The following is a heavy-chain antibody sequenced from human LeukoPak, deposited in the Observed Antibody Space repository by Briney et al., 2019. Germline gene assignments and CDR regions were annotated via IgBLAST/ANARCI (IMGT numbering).Heavy chain of an antibody. V-gene: IGHV3-48*04. CDR2: ISTIGSTK. D-gene: IGHD2-2*01. J-gene: IGHJ4*02. CDR1: GFTFSSYS. CDR3: ARDGWAADIPSPGDY. Sequence: PGGSLRLSCGAYGFTFSSYSMNWVRQAPGRGLEWVSYISTIGSTKYYADSVKGRFTISRDNAKNSLYLQMNSLRAEDTAVYYCARDGWAADIPSPGDYWGQGTLVTLSS.